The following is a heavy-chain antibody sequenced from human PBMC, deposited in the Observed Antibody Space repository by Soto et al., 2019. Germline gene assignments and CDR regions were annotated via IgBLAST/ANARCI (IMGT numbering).Heavy chain of an antibody. CDR2: INPSGGST. Sequence: ASVKVSCKASGYTFTSYYMHWVRQAPGQGLEWMGIINPSGGSTSYAQKFQGRVTMTRDTSTSTVYMELSSLRSEDTAVYYCASSVVVPAARDYYYMDVWGKGTTVTVSS. V-gene: IGHV1-46*03. D-gene: IGHD2-2*01. J-gene: IGHJ6*03. CDR3: ASSVVVPAARDYYYMDV. CDR1: GYTFTSYY.